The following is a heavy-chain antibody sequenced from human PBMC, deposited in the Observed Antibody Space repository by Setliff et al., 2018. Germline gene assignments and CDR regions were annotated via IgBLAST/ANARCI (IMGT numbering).Heavy chain of an antibody. J-gene: IGHJ5*02. Sequence: GESLKISCKGSGYSFTSYWIGWVRQMPGKGLEWTGIIYPGDSITRYSPSFQGQVTISVDKSINTAYLQWSSLRASDTAIYYCARHPYYYGSGTYLDNNNRWFDPWGQGTLVTVSS. CDR3: ARHPYYYGSGTYLDNNNRWFDP. CDR1: GYSFTSYW. D-gene: IGHD3-10*01. CDR2: IYPGDSIT. V-gene: IGHV5-51*01.